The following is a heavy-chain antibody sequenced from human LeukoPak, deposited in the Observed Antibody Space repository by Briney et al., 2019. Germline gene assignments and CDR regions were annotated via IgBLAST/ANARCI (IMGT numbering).Heavy chain of an antibody. V-gene: IGHV3-23*01. CDR3: ARGGWGFDYGDYDY. CDR1: GFTFSSYA. Sequence: GGSLRLSCVASGFTFSSYAMSWVRQAPGKGLEWVSAIRESGGSTHYADSVKGRFTVSRDFSKNTLYLQMNSLRAEDTAVYYCARGGWGFDYGDYDYWGQGTLVTISS. D-gene: IGHD4-17*01. J-gene: IGHJ4*02. CDR2: IRESGGST.